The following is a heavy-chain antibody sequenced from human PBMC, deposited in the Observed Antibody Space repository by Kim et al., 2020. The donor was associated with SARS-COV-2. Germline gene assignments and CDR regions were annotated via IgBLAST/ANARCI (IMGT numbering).Heavy chain of an antibody. CDR2: INHSGST. V-gene: IGHV4-34*01. J-gene: IGHJ6*02. CDR3: ARETSPTIFGVVIIVPPRGLDV. D-gene: IGHD3-3*01. Sequence: SETLSLTCAVYGGSFSGYYWSWIRQPPGKGLEWIGEINHSGSTNYNPSLKSRVTISVDTSKNQFSLKLSSVTAADTAVYYCARETSPTIFGVVIIVPPRGLDVWGQGTTVTVSS. CDR1: GGSFSGYY.